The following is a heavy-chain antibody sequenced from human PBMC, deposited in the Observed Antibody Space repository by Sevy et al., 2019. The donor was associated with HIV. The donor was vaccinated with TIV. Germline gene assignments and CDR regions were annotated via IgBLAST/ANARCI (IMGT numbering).Heavy chain of an antibody. V-gene: IGHV4-31*03. D-gene: IGHD3-10*01. CDR1: GGSISSGGYY. J-gene: IGHJ4*02. CDR2: IYYSGST. CDR3: ARDSYGSGSFDY. Sequence: SETLSLTCTVSGGSISSGGYYWSWIRQHPGKGLEWIGYIYYSGSTYYNPSLKSRVTISVDTSKNQFSLKLSSVTAADTAVYYCARDSYGSGSFDYWGQGTLVTVSS.